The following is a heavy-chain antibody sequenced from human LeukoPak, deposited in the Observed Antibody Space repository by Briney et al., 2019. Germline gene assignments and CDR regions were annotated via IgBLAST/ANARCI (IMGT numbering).Heavy chain of an antibody. CDR3: AKSMFTFDS. CDR2: IKGGGDTS. J-gene: IGHJ4*02. V-gene: IGHV3-23*01. CDR1: GFTFSNSA. Sequence: PGGSLRLSCAASGFTFSNSAMSWVRQAPGKGLEWVSSIKGGGDTSFYADSVKGRFTISRDNSKSTLYLQMNSLRAEDTALYFCAKSMFTFDSWGQGTLVTVSS. D-gene: IGHD3-16*01.